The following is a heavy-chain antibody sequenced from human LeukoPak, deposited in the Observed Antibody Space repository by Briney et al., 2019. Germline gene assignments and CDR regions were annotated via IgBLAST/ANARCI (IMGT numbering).Heavy chain of an antibody. CDR3: ARVPETKLGNYWYFDL. CDR2: ISAYNGNT. J-gene: IGHJ2*01. V-gene: IGHV1-18*01. Sequence: GASVKVSCKASGYTFTSYGISWVRQAPGQGLEWMGWISAYNGNTNYAQKLQGRVTMTTDTSTSTAYMELRSLRSDDTAVYYCARVPETKLGNYWYFDLWGRGTLVTVSS. D-gene: IGHD7-27*01. CDR1: GYTFTSYG.